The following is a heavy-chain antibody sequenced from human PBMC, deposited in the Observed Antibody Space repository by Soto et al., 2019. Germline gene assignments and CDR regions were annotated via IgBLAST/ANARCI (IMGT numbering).Heavy chain of an antibody. J-gene: IGHJ6*03. D-gene: IGHD5-12*01. Sequence: QVQLVQSGAEVRKPGASVTVSCRSSGDSFNDYYIHWVRQAPGHGFEWMGWINPNGGVTKYAQKFQGWVSMTRVTSIRTVYMQLSRLRSDDTGVYYCARESGGATATLDYYYFYMDVWGTGTTVTVSS. CDR1: GDSFNDYY. CDR3: ARESGGATATLDYYYFYMDV. V-gene: IGHV1-2*04. CDR2: INPNGGVT.